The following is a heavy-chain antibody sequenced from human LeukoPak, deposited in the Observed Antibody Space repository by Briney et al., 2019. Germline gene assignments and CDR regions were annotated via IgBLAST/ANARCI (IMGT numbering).Heavy chain of an antibody. Sequence: GGSLRLSCAASGFIFSNYGMSWVRQAPGKGLEWVSSISSSSSYIYYADSVKGRFTISRDNAKNSLYLQMNSLRAEDTAVYYCARASDYYFDYWGQGTLVTVSS. V-gene: IGHV3-21*01. CDR1: GFIFSNYG. J-gene: IGHJ4*02. D-gene: IGHD2-21*01. CDR3: ARASDYYFDY. CDR2: ISSSSSYI.